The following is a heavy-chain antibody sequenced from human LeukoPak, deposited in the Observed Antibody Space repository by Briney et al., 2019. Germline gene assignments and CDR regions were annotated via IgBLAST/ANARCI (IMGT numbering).Heavy chain of an antibody. V-gene: IGHV4-59*01. D-gene: IGHD3-10*01. J-gene: IGHJ6*03. CDR3: ARVFDSGSQAYFYYMDV. CDR2: IYYSGST. CDR1: GGSISSYY. Sequence: SETLSLTCTVSGGSISSYYWSWIRQPPGKGLEWIGYIYYSGSTNYNPSLKSRVTISVDTSKNQFSLKVSSVTAADTAVYYYARVFDSGSQAYFYYMDVWGKGTTVTVSS.